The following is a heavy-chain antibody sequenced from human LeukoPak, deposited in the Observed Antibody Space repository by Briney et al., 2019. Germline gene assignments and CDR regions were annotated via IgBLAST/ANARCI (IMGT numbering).Heavy chain of an antibody. Sequence: SGGSLRLSCAASGFTFSRYAIHWVRQAPGKGPEWVTDISYDGANKYYADSVKGRFTISRDNSKNTVYLQMNSLRSQDTAVYYCARADSTYYDIWSGYQPFDYWGQGTLVTVSS. CDR1: GFTFSRYA. CDR3: ARADSTYYDIWSGYQPFDY. CDR2: ISYDGANK. V-gene: IGHV3-30-3*01. D-gene: IGHD3-3*01. J-gene: IGHJ4*02.